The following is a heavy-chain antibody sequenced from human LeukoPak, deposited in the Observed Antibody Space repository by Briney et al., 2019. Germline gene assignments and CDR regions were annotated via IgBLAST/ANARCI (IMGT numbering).Heavy chain of an antibody. Sequence: GGSLRLSCAASGFTFSSYAMHWVRQAPGKGLGWVAVISYDGSNKYYAASVKGRFTISRDNSKNTLYLQMNSLRAEDTAVYYCARETPRRGETRDGYRWGQGTLVTVSS. V-gene: IGHV3-30-3*01. CDR3: ARETPRRGETRDGYR. J-gene: IGHJ4*02. D-gene: IGHD5-24*01. CDR1: GFTFSSYA. CDR2: ISYDGSNK.